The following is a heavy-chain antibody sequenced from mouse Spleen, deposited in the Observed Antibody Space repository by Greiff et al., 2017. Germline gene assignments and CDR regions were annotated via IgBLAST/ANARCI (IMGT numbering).Heavy chain of an antibody. Sequence: EVKLQESGPGLVKPSQSLSLTCSVTGYSITSGYYWNWIRQFPGNKLEWMGYISYDGSNNYNPSLKNRISITRDTSKNQFFLKLNSVTTEDTATYYCGPDAMDYWGQGTSVTVSS. CDR3: GPDAMDY. CDR2: ISYDGSN. J-gene: IGHJ4*01. V-gene: IGHV3-6*01. CDR1: GYSITSGYY.